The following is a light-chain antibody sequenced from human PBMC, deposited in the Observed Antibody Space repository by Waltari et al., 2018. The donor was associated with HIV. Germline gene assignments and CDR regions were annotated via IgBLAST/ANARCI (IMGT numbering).Light chain of an antibody. Sequence: DIVMTQSPDSLAVSLGERATINCKSRQSVLYRSNNKNPLAWYQQKPGQPPKLLIYWASSREFGVPDRFSGSGSGTDFTLTISSLQAEDVAVYYCQQYYSSPFTFGGGTRVEIK. J-gene: IGKJ4*01. CDR1: QSVLYRSNNKNP. V-gene: IGKV4-1*01. CDR3: QQYYSSPFT. CDR2: WAS.